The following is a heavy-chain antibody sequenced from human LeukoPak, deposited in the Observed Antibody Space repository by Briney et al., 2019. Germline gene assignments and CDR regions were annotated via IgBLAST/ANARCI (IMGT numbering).Heavy chain of an antibody. CDR1: GFTFSSYE. D-gene: IGHD6-13*01. CDR2: ISSSGSTI. CDR3: ARDLGSSWPTQGYFDY. J-gene: IGHJ4*02. Sequence: GGSLRLSCAASGFTFSSYEMNWVRQAPGKGLEWVSYISSSGSTIYYADSVKGRFTISRDNAKNSLYLQMNSLRAEDTAVYYCARDLGSSWPTQGYFDYWGQGTLVTVSS. V-gene: IGHV3-48*03.